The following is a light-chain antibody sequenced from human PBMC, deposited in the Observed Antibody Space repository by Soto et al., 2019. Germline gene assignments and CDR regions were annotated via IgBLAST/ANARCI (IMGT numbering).Light chain of an antibody. Sequence: AIRMTQSPSSFSASTGDRVTITCRASQGISSYLAWYQQKPGKAPKLLIYAASTLQSGVPSRFSGSGSGTDFTLTISCLQSEDFATYYCQQYYSYPFTFXGGTKVDIK. CDR2: AAS. CDR3: QQYYSYPFT. CDR1: QGISSY. J-gene: IGKJ4*01. V-gene: IGKV1-8*01.